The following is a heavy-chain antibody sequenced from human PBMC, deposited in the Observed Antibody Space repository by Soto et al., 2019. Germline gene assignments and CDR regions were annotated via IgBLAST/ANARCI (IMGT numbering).Heavy chain of an antibody. CDR1: GGSISSYY. V-gene: IGHV4-59*01. CDR2: IYYSGST. J-gene: IGHJ5*02. D-gene: IGHD2-8*02. Sequence: SETLSLTCTVSGGSISSYYWSWIRQPPGEGLEWIGYIYYSGSTNYNPSLKSRVTISVDTSKNQFSLKLSSVTAADTAVYYCARAYWWFDPWGQGTLVTVSS. CDR3: ARAYWWFDP.